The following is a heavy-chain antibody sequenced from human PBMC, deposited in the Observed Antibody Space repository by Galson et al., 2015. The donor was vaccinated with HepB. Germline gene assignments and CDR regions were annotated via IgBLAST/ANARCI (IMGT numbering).Heavy chain of an antibody. V-gene: IGHV3-23*01. Sequence: SLRLSCAASGFTFSSYAMSWVRQAPGKGLEWVSAISGSGGSTYYADSVKGRFTISRDNSKNTLYLQMNSLRAEDTAVYYCAKPFGYSYLFDYWGQGTLVTVSS. J-gene: IGHJ4*02. CDR2: ISGSGGST. CDR3: AKPFGYSYLFDY. CDR1: GFTFSSYA. D-gene: IGHD5-18*01.